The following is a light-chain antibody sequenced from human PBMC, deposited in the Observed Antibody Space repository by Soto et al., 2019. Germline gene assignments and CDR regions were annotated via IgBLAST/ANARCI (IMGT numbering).Light chain of an antibody. Sequence: DIQMTQSPTSLSASVGDRVTITCRASQGIRNFVAWYQQKPGKAPKLLIYAASTLQSGVPSRFSGSGSGTDFLRTINSLQPEDVATSSCQKYSSVPVFGPGTKVEIK. J-gene: IGKJ3*01. V-gene: IGKV1-27*01. CDR2: AAS. CDR3: QKYSSVPV. CDR1: QGIRNF.